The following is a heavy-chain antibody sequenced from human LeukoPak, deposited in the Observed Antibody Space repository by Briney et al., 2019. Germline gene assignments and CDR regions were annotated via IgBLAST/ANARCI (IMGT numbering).Heavy chain of an antibody. CDR2: IRSNANSYAT. J-gene: IGHJ3*02. CDR1: GFTFSDAW. CDR3: TRPPLWFGESDAFDI. D-gene: IGHD3-10*01. V-gene: IGHV3-73*01. Sequence: GGSLRLSCAASGFTFSDAWMSWVRQAPGKGLKWLGRIRSNANSYATAYTASVKGRFAISRDDSKNTAYLQMNSLKTEDTAVYYCTRPPLWFGESDAFDIWGQGTMVTVSS.